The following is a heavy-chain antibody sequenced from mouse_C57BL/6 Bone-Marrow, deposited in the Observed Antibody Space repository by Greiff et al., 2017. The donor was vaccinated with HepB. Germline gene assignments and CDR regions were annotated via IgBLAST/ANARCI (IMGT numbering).Heavy chain of an antibody. CDR2: IYPRGGNT. CDR3: ARWVPYYYSSSGDYVDY. D-gene: IGHD1-1*01. CDR1: GYTFTSYG. V-gene: IGHV1-81*01. Sequence: QVQLKQSGAELARPGASVKLSCTASGYTFTSYGISWVKQSTGQGLEWIGEIYPRGGNTYYTEKFKGKATLTADKSSSTAYMELRSLTSEDSAVYFWARWVPYYYSSSGDYVDYWGQGTTLTVSS. J-gene: IGHJ2*01.